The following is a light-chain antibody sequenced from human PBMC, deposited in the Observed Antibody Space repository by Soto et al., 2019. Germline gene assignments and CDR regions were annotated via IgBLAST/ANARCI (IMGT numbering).Light chain of an antibody. CDR1: YSDIGAYNS. J-gene: IGLJ1*01. CDR3: ISFKGTNSLV. V-gene: IGLV2-8*01. CDR2: EVS. Sequence: QSVLTQPPSASGSPGQSVTIPCTGPYSDIGAYNSVSWYQQRPGEAPKLIIYEVSKRPSGVPDRIFAPKSGNTASLTVSGLQTDDEANYYCISFKGTNSLVFGTGTKGTVL.